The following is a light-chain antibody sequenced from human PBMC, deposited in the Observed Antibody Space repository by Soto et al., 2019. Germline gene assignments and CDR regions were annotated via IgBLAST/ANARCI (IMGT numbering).Light chain of an antibody. CDR2: ATS. CDR3: QQYDNKPPIT. CDR1: QSVNSN. V-gene: IGKV3-15*01. J-gene: IGKJ5*01. Sequence: EIVMTQSPATLSVSPGERATLSCRASQSVNSNLAWYQQKPGQAPRLLIYATSTRATGIPDRFSGSGSGTEFSLTISNLQSEDFAVYHCQQYDNKPPITFGQGTRREIK.